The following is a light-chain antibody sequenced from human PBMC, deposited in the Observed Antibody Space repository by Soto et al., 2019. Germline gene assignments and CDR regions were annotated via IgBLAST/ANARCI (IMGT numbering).Light chain of an antibody. V-gene: IGLV1-44*01. CDR2: TNG. Sequence: QAVVTQPPSASGTPGQRVTISCSGSSSNIGSNTVNWYQQLPGTAPKLLIYTNGQRPSGVPDRFSGSKSGTSASLAISGLQSEDEADYFCAAWDDSLNGVVFGGGTKLTVL. CDR3: AAWDDSLNGVV. CDR1: SSNIGSNT. J-gene: IGLJ2*01.